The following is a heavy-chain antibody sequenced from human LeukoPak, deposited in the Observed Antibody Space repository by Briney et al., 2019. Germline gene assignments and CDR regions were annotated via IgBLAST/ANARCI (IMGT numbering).Heavy chain of an antibody. V-gene: IGHV4-4*09. Sequence: SETLSLTCTVSGASMSGFFWTWIRQPPEKGLEWIGYIYTSGSTNYDPSLKSRVTISVDTSKNQFSLKLSSVTAADTAVYYCARRPHRRDYYYMDVWGKGTTVTVSS. CDR2: IYTSGST. J-gene: IGHJ6*03. CDR3: ARRPHRRDYYYMDV. CDR1: GASMSGFF.